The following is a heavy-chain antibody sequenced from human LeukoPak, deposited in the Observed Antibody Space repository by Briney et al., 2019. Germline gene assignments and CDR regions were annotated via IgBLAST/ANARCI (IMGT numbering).Heavy chain of an antibody. D-gene: IGHD2-15*01. CDR2: ISNNGGYT. J-gene: IGHJ4*02. CDR1: GFTFSSSA. V-gene: IGHV3-23*01. CDR3: TKQLGYCSDGSCYFPY. Sequence: GGSLRLSCAASGFTFSSSAMSWVRKAPGKGLEWVSAISNNGGYTYYADSVQGRFTISRDNSKSTLCLQMNSLRAEDTAVYYCTKQLGYCSDGSCYFPYWGQGTLVTVSS.